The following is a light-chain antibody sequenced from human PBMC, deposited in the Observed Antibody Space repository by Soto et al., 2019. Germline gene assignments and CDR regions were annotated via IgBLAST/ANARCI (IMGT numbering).Light chain of an antibody. J-gene: IGLJ2*01. CDR1: SSNIGSNT. V-gene: IGLV1-44*01. CDR2: SNN. CDR3: AAWDDSLNGVV. Sequence: QSVLTQPPSASGTPGQRVTISCSGSSSNIGSNTVNWYQQLPGTAPKLLIYSNNQRPSGVPDRFSGSKSGTSASLAISGRQSEDEADYYCAAWDDSLNGVVFGGGTKVTGL.